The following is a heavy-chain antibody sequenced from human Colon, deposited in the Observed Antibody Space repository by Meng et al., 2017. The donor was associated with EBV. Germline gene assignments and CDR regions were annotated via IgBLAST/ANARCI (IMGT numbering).Heavy chain of an antibody. CDR1: GVFFSGYS. Sequence: QVQLVVSGGGLGNPGGSLRLSCTASGVFFSGYSMAWIRQAPGKGLEWLSYISTSGNTIYYADSVKGRFSVSRDNAKSSLYLQMNSLRAEDTAVYYCARDHSSLWYYFDHWGPGTLVTVSS. J-gene: IGHJ4*02. CDR2: ISTSGNTI. D-gene: IGHD3-22*01. V-gene: IGHV3-11*01. CDR3: ARDHSSLWYYFDH.